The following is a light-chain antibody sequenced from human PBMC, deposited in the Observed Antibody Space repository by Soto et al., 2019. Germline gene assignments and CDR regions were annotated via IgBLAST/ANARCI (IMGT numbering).Light chain of an antibody. CDR3: QQSYSSPPT. Sequence: GARVIITCRASQSISNHLNWYHQKPGKAPKLLIFAASSLQSGVPSRFSGSRSGPDFTLTISSLQPEDFATYYCQQSYSSPPTFXQGTKVDIK. V-gene: IGKV1-39*01. J-gene: IGKJ1*01. CDR1: QSISNH. CDR2: AAS.